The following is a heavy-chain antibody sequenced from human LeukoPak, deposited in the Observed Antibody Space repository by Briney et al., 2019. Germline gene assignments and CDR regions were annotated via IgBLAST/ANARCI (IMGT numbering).Heavy chain of an antibody. V-gene: IGHV3-30*18. Sequence: GRSLRLSCVASGFNFGSYVMHWVRQTPDKGLEWVAGISYDGRTQNYADSVKGRFTISRDNSKSTLYLQMNSLRPEDTAVYYCANKWEGFGELARKAFDFWGQGTLVTVSS. CDR3: ANKWEGFGELARKAFDF. D-gene: IGHD3-10*01. CDR1: GFNFGSYV. CDR2: ISYDGRTQ. J-gene: IGHJ4*02.